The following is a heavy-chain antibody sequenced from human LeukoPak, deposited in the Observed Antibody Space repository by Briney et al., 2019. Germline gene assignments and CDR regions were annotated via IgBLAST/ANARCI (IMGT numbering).Heavy chain of an antibody. CDR2: ISSSSSYI. CDR3: ARVGVDKRGTFDY. D-gene: IGHD3-3*01. Sequence: GGSLRLSCAASGFTFSSYSMNWVRQAPGKGLEWVSSISSSSSYIYYADSVKGRFTISRDNAKNSLYLQMNSLRAEDTAVYYCARVGVDKRGTFDYWGQGTLVTVSS. V-gene: IGHV3-21*01. CDR1: GFTFSSYS. J-gene: IGHJ4*02.